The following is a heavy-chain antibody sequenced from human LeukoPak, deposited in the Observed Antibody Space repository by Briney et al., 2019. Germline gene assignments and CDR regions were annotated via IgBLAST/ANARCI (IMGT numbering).Heavy chain of an antibody. CDR1: GYIFASYW. V-gene: IGHV5-51*01. J-gene: IGHJ4*02. D-gene: IGHD3-10*01. CDR3: ARLYGSGSYYNSPHGSQYDY. Sequence: GESLKISCKGSGYIFASYWIGWVRQLPGKGLEWMGIIYPGDSDTRYSPSFQGQVTISADKSISTAYLQWSSLKASDTAMYYCARLYGSGSYYNSPHGSQYDYWGQGTLVTVPS. CDR2: IYPGDSDT.